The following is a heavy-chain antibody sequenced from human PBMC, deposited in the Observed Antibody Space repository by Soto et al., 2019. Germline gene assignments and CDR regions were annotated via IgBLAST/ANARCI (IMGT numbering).Heavy chain of an antibody. CDR1: GGTISSGGYT. J-gene: IGHJ4*02. V-gene: IGHV4-30-2*01. Sequence: QLQLQESGSGLVKPSQTLSLTCAASGGTISSGGYTWSWLRQPPGKGLEWCGYIYHGGSTYYNPSLKSRVTISVDRSKNQFSLKLSSVTAADTAVYYCARGQVVAAQHWGQGTLVTVSS. CDR2: IYHGGST. D-gene: IGHD2-15*01. CDR3: ARGQVVAAQH.